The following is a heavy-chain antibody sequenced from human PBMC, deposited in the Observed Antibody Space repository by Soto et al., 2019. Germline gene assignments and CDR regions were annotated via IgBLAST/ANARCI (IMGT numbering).Heavy chain of an antibody. V-gene: IGHV4-59*08. CDR2: IYYSGST. D-gene: IGHD4-17*01. J-gene: IGHJ4*02. CDR3: ARFDYGDLFY. Sequence: SETLSLTCTVSGGSIRSYYWSWIRQPPGKGLEWIGNIYYSGSTNYNPSLKSRVTISVDTSKNRFSLKVTSVTAADTAVYYCARFDYGDLFYWGQGTLVTVSS. CDR1: GGSIRSYY.